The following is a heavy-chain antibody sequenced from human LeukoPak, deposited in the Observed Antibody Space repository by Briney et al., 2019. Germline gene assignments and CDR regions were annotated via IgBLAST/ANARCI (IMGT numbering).Heavy chain of an antibody. J-gene: IGHJ3*02. V-gene: IGHV4-30-2*01. CDR3: AGSEPNTYYYDSSGYKGNAFDI. Sequence: PSQTLSLTCAVSGGSISSGGYSWSWIRQPPGKGLEWIGYIYHSGSTYYNPSLKSRVTISVDRSKNQFSLKLSSVTAADTAVYYCAGSEPNTYYYDSSGYKGNAFDIWGQGTMVTVSS. CDR2: IYHSGST. D-gene: IGHD3-22*01. CDR1: GGSISSGGYS.